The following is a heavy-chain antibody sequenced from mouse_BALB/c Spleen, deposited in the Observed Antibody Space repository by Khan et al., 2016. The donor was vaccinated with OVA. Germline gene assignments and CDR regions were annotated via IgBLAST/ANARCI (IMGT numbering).Heavy chain of an antibody. J-gene: IGHJ1*01. CDR3: SSYGGYGEGCFDD. D-gene: IGHD2-13*01. CDR1: GYAFTNYL. CDR2: INPGSGDT. Sequence: QVQLQQSGAELVRPGKSVKVSCKASGYAFTNYLIEWVKQRPGQGLEWIGVINPGSGDTDYNEKFKGQATLTADNSSSTAYMQFSSLTTDDSAAYFCSSYGGYGEGCFDDWGAGTTVTVSS. V-gene: IGHV1-54*01.